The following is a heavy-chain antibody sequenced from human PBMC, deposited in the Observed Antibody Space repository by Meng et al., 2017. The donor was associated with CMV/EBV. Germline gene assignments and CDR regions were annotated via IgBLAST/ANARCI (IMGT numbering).Heavy chain of an antibody. V-gene: IGHV3-23*03. CDR1: GFTFSSYA. CDR3: AKFSQGSGSYYRRNYYYGMDV. CDR2: IYSGGSST. D-gene: IGHD3-10*01. J-gene: IGHJ6*02. Sequence: GGSLRLSCAASGFTFSSYAMSWVRQAPGKGREWVSVIYSGGSSTYYADSVKGRVTISRDNSKNTLYLQMNSLRAEDTAVYYCAKFSQGSGSYYRRNYYYGMDVWGQGTTVTVSS.